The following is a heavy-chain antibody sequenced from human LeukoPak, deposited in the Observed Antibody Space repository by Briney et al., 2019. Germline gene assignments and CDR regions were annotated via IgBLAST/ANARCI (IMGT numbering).Heavy chain of an antibody. V-gene: IGHV4-39*01. J-gene: IGHJ4*02. D-gene: IGHD3-22*01. CDR3: AHYYDSRGYYLGY. Sequence: KPSETLSLTCTVSGGSISSGSYYWGWIRQPPGKGLEWIGSMLYSGSTNYKPSLKSRVTMSVDTSKNQFSLKLSSVTAANTAVYYCAHYYDSRGYYLGYWGQGTLVTVSS. CDR2: MLYSGST. CDR1: GGSISSGSYY.